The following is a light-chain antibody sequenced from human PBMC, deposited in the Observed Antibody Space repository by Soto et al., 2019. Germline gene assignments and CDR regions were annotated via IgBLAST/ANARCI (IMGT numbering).Light chain of an antibody. CDR2: DSD. Sequence: QSVLTQPPSVSAAPGQKVTISCSGSSANIGSNYVSWCQHLPGTAPKLVIYDSDRRPSEIPDRFSGSKSGTSATLDITGLQTGDEADYYCGAWDGSLSVVLFGGGTKLTVL. J-gene: IGLJ2*01. CDR1: SANIGSNY. V-gene: IGLV1-51*01. CDR3: GAWDGSLSVVL.